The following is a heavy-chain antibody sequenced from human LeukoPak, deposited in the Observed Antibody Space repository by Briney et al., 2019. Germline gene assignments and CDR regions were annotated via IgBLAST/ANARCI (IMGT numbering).Heavy chain of an antibody. CDR2: IYSGGST. CDR3: ARDYDFWSGSEEDYYYGMDV. V-gene: IGHV3-66*01. Sequence: GGSLRLSCAASGFTLSSNYMSGVRQAPGKGLEGVSVIYSGGSTYYADSVKGRFTISRDNSKNTLYLQMNSLRAEDTAVYYCARDYDFWSGSEEDYYYGMDVWGQGTTVTVSS. J-gene: IGHJ6*02. CDR1: GFTLSSNY. D-gene: IGHD3-3*01.